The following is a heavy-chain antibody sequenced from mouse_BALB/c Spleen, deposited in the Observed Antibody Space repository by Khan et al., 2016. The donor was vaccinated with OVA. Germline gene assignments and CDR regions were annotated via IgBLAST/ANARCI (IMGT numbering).Heavy chain of an antibody. V-gene: IGHV2-6-7*01. Sequence: VQLVESGPGLVAPSQSLSLTCTVSGFSLTDYGINWVRQPPGKGLEWVGMIWGGGNTDYYSALKSRLSISKENSKIQVFLKMNSLQTDDAARYYCARELRIGGFAYWGQGTLVTVSA. CDR3: ARELRIGGFAY. CDR2: IWGGGNT. D-gene: IGHD1-1*01. J-gene: IGHJ3*01. CDR1: GFSLTDYG.